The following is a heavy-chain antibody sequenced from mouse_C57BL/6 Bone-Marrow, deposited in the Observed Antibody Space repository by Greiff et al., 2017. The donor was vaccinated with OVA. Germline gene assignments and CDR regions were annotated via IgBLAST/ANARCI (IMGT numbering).Heavy chain of an antibody. CDR3: ARYEYVLVDY. V-gene: IGHV14-2*01. CDR2: IDPEDGET. D-gene: IGHD2-4*01. Sequence: VQLQQSGAELVKPGASVKLSCTASGFNIKDYYMHWVKQRTEQGLEWIGRIDPEDGETQYAPKFQGKANLTADTSSNTAYLKLSSLTSEDTAVYYGARYEYVLVDYWGQGTTLTVSS. J-gene: IGHJ2*01. CDR1: GFNIKDYY.